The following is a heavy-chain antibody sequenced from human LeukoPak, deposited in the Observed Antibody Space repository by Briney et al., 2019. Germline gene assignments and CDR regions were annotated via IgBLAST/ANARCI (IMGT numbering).Heavy chain of an antibody. J-gene: IGHJ4*02. CDR2: IYPGDSDT. Sequence: GESLQISCKGSGYSFTSYWIGWVRQLPGKGLEWMGIIYPGDSDTRYSPSFQGQVTISADKSISTAYLQWSSLKASDTAMYYCARRNGHYDSSGYYSFDYWGQGTLVTVSS. D-gene: IGHD3-22*01. V-gene: IGHV5-51*01. CDR3: ARRNGHYDSSGYYSFDY. CDR1: GYSFTSYW.